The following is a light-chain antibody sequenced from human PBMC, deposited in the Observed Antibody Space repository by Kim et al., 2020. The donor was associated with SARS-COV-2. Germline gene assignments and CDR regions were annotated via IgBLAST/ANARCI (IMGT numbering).Light chain of an antibody. CDR2: RND. CDR1: SSNIGRTF. J-gene: IGLJ3*02. Sequence: QSVLTQPPSGSGTPGQRVTISCSGSSSNIGRTFVYCYQQLPGTAPRLLVYRNDQRPSGVPDRFSGSKSGTSASLAISGLRSEDGADYYCATWDDSLSGPDWVFGGGTKVTVL. V-gene: IGLV1-47*01. CDR3: ATWDDSLSGPDWV.